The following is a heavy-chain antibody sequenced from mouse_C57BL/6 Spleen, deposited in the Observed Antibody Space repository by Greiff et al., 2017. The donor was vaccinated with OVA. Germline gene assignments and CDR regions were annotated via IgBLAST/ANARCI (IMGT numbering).Heavy chain of an antibody. CDR2: IYPRSGNT. CDR3: ARLVDDLWFAY. J-gene: IGHJ3*01. CDR1: GYAFTSYG. Sequence: QVQLKESGAELARPGASVKLSCKASGYAFTSYGISWVKQRTGQGLEWIGEIYPRSGNTYYNEKFKGKATLTADKSSSTAYMELRSLTSEDSAVYFCARLVDDLWFAYWGQGTLVTVSA. V-gene: IGHV1-81*01. D-gene: IGHD2-2*01.